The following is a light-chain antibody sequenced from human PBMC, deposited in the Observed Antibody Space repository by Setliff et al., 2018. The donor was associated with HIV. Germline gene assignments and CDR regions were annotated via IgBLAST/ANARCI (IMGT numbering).Light chain of an antibody. CDR3: CSNTGSNTYV. CDR2: QAN. J-gene: IGLJ1*01. CDR1: SGDVGRYNL. Sequence: QSALAQPASVSGSPGPSITVSCTGASGDVGRYNLVSWYQHQPGKPPKLMIYQANKRPSGVSNRFSGSKSGNTAPLTISGLQAEDEADYYCCSNTGSNTYVFGTGTKVTVL. V-gene: IGLV2-23*01.